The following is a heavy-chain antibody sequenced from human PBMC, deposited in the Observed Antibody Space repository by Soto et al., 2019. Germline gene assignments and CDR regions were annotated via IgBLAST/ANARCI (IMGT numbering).Heavy chain of an antibody. CDR3: ARKRRYSSSWYPRAAFDI. CDR1: GGSISSSSYY. Sequence: PSETLSLTCTVSGGSISSSSYYWGWIRQPPGKGLEWIGSIYYSGGTYYNPSLKSRVTISVDTSKNQFSLKLSSVTAADTAVYYCARKRRYSSSWYPRAAFDIWGQGTMVTVSS. D-gene: IGHD6-13*01. CDR2: IYYSGGT. V-gene: IGHV4-39*01. J-gene: IGHJ3*02.